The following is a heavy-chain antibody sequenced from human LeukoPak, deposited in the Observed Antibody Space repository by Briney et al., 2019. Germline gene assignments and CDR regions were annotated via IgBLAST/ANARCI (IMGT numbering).Heavy chain of an antibody. CDR3: AREGHDYGDYQDRYYYYMDV. J-gene: IGHJ6*03. Sequence: SETLSLTCAVSGDSINSDYWSWIRQPPGKGLEWIGYIYYTGSTNYNPSLKSRVTISVDTSKNQFSLKLSSVTAADTAVYYCAREGHDYGDYQDRYYYYMDVWGKGTTVTISS. V-gene: IGHV4-59*12. CDR1: GDSINSDY. CDR2: IYYTGST. D-gene: IGHD4-17*01.